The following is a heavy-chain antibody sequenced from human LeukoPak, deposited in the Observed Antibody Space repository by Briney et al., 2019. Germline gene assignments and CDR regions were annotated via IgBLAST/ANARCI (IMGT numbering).Heavy chain of an antibody. Sequence: ASVKVSCKASGYTFTGHYMHWVRQAPGQGLEWMGWINPNSGGTNYAQKFQGRVTMTRDTSISTAYMELSRLRSDDTAVYYCARDKGSWWLRSYDYWGQGTLVTVSS. D-gene: IGHD5-12*01. CDR1: GYTFTGHY. CDR3: ARDKGSWWLRSYDY. CDR2: INPNSGGT. J-gene: IGHJ4*02. V-gene: IGHV1-2*02.